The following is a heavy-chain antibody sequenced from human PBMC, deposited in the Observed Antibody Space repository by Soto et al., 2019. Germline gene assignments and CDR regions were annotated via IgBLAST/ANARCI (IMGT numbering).Heavy chain of an antibody. D-gene: IGHD6-13*01. J-gene: IGHJ4*02. CDR2: IYHSGST. Sequence: QLQLQESGSGLVKPSQTLSLTCAVSGGSISSGGYSWSWIRQPPGKGLEWIGYIYHSGSTYYNPSLKSRVTISVDRAKTRFSLKLSSVTAADTAVYYCARVHDWTAALPDYWGQGTLVTVSS. CDR3: ARVHDWTAALPDY. CDR1: GGSISSGGYS. V-gene: IGHV4-30-2*01.